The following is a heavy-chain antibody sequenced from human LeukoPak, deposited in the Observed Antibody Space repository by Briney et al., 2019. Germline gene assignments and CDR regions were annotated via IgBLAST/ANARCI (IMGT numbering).Heavy chain of an antibody. Sequence: RASVKVSCKASGYTFTGYYMHWVRQAPGQGLEWMGWINPNSGGTNYAQKFQGRVTMTRDTSISTAYMELSRLRSDDTAVYYCARDRNYYGSGNPGYWGQGTLVTVSS. J-gene: IGHJ4*02. CDR2: INPNSGGT. CDR1: GYTFTGYY. CDR3: ARDRNYYGSGNPGY. V-gene: IGHV1-2*02. D-gene: IGHD3-10*01.